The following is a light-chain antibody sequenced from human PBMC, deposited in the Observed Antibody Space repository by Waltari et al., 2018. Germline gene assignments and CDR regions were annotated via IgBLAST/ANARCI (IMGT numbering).Light chain of an antibody. J-gene: IGKJ5*01. CDR2: WAS. Sequence: DIVMTPSPDYLAVSLGERATINCKSSQSVLHSFKNKNYLAGYQQKPGQPLKLLMYWASTRESGVPDRFSGSGSGTDFTLTISSLQAEDVAVYYCQQHYTAPITFGQGTRLDIK. CDR3: QQHYTAPIT. CDR1: QSVLHSFKNKNY. V-gene: IGKV4-1*01.